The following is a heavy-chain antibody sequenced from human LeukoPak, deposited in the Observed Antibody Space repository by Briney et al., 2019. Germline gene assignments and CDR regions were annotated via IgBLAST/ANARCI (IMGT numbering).Heavy chain of an antibody. CDR1: GYTFTGYY. V-gene: IGHV1-2*06. J-gene: IGHJ5*02. CDR2: INPNSGGT. Sequence: ASVKVSCKASGYTFTGYYMHWVRQAPGQGLEWMGRINPNSGGTNCAQKFQGRVTMTRDTSISTAYMELSRLRSDDTAVYYCAREEDYYDSSGSQNWFDPWGQGTLVTVSS. CDR3: AREEDYYDSSGSQNWFDP. D-gene: IGHD3-22*01.